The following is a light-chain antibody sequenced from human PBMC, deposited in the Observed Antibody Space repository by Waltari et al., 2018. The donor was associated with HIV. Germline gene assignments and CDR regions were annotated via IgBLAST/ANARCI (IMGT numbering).Light chain of an antibody. CDR1: QIVGGNS. CDR2: GPS. J-gene: IGKJ3*01. CDR3: QQYGSSEGFT. V-gene: IGKV3-20*01. Sequence: EIVLTQSPGTLSLSPGDRATLSCRASQIVGGNSLAGYQKKPGQAPRLLIYGPSTRAAGIPDRFSGSGSETDFTLTISRLEPEDCAVYYCQQYGSSEGFTFGPGTRVDI.